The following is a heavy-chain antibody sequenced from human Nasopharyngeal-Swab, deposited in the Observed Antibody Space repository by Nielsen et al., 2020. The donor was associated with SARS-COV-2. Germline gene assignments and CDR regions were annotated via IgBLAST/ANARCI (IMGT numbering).Heavy chain of an antibody. CDR2: IYYSGST. D-gene: IGHD3-3*01. CDR3: ARVGGLWSAGFYYYYMDV. J-gene: IGHJ6*03. Sequence: WIRQPPGKGLEWIGYIYYSGSTNYNPSLKSRVTISVDTSKSQFSLRLSSVTAADTAVYYRARVGGLWSAGFYYYYMDVWGKGTTVTVSS. V-gene: IGHV4-59*01.